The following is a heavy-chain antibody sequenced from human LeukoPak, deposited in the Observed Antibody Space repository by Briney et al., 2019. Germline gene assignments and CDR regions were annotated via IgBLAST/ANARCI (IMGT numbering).Heavy chain of an antibody. Sequence: SETLSLTCNVSSGSIIRYHWSWIRQPAGKGLEWIGRLGTSGSPNYNPSLKSRVAMSVDTSKNQLSLKLNSVTAADTAVYYCARQGGYDFWSGYYTFDYWGQGTLVTVSS. V-gene: IGHV4-4*07. CDR3: ARQGGYDFWSGYYTFDY. CDR2: LGTSGSP. D-gene: IGHD3-3*01. CDR1: SGSIIRYH. J-gene: IGHJ4*02.